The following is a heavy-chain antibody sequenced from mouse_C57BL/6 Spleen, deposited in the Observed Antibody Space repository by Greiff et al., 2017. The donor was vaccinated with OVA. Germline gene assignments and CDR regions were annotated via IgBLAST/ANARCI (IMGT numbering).Heavy chain of an antibody. Sequence: EVQLQESGPGLVKPSQSLSLTCSVTGYSITSGYYWNWIRQFPGNKLEWMGYISYDGSNNYNPSLKNRISITRDTSKNQFFLKLNSVTTEDTATYYCARDDYDEDFDVWGTGTTVTVSS. CDR1: GYSITSGYY. J-gene: IGHJ1*03. CDR2: ISYDGSN. D-gene: IGHD2-4*01. CDR3: ARDDYDEDFDV. V-gene: IGHV3-6*01.